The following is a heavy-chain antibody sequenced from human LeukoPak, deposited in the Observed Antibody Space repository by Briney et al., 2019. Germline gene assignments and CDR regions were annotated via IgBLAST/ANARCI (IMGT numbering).Heavy chain of an antibody. V-gene: IGHV3-21*01. CDR3: ARGGLDQLLYASYYYYYYMDV. CDR2: ISSSSSYI. D-gene: IGHD2-2*02. J-gene: IGHJ6*03. CDR1: GFTFSSYS. Sequence: PGGSLRLSCAASGFTFSSYSMNWVRQAPGKGLEWVSSISSSSSYIYYADSVKGRFTISRDNAKNSLYLQMNSLRAEDTAVYYCARGGLDQLLYASYYYYYYMDVWGKGTTVTVSS.